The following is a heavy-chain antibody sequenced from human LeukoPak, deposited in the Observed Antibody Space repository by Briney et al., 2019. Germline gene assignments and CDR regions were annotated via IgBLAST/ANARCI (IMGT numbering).Heavy chain of an antibody. CDR3: ARSRDIIVVPAAIGLNWFDP. CDR1: GGSMSSSSYY. V-gene: IGHV4-39*07. Sequence: SETLSLTCTVSGGSMSSSSYYWGWIRQPPGKGLAWIGSIYYSGSTFYNPSLKSRVTMSVDTSKNQFSLNLSSVTAADTAVYYCARSRDIIVVPAAIGLNWFDPWGQGTLVTVSS. J-gene: IGHJ5*02. D-gene: IGHD2-2*01. CDR2: IYYSGST.